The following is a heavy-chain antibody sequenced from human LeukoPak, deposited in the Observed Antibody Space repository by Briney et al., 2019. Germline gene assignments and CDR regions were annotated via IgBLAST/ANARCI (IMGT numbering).Heavy chain of an antibody. CDR2: IRSKAYGGTS. CDR1: GFTFSSYS. CDR3: TRGPTICGGDCYGDY. D-gene: IGHD2-21*02. J-gene: IGHJ4*02. Sequence: GGSLRLSCAASGFTFSSYSMNWVRQAPGKGLEWVGFIRSKAYGGTSECAVSVKGRFTISRDDSKAIVYLQMNSLKTEDTAVYFCTRGPTICGGDCYGDYWGQGTLVTVSS. V-gene: IGHV3-49*04.